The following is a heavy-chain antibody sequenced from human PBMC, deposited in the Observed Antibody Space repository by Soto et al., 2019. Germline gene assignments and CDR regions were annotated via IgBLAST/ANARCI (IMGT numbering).Heavy chain of an antibody. CDR2: ISTYSGDT. J-gene: IGHJ5*02. V-gene: IGHV1-18*01. CDR1: GYTFFTYD. CDR3: ARHHGPTTSENWFDP. Sequence: QVHLVQSGVEVKTPGASVKVSCQASGYTFFTYDISWVRQAPGQGLEWMGWISTYSGDTKYAQKFQGRVTMTTDTSKTTAYLELRSLRSDDTALDYCARHHGPTTSENWFDPWGQGTLVTASS. D-gene: IGHD5-12*01.